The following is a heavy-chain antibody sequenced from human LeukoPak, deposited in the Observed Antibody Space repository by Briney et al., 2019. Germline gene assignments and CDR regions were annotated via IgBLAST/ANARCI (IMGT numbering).Heavy chain of an antibody. CDR1: GYTFTSYD. D-gene: IGHD6-19*01. Sequence: ASVKVSCKASGYTFTSYDINWVRQATGQGLEWMGWMNPNSANTGYAQNFQGRVTMTRNTSISTAYMELSRLRSDDTAVYYCAREVAVAGTRRVENWFDPWGQGTLVTVSS. CDR3: AREVAVAGTRRVENWFDP. V-gene: IGHV1-8*01. J-gene: IGHJ5*02. CDR2: MNPNSANT.